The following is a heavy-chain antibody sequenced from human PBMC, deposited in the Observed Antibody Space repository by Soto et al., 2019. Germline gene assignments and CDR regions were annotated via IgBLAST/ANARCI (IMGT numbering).Heavy chain of an antibody. V-gene: IGHV3-23*01. CDR2: VSGRADST. CDR3: AKQGFYWYFDI. Sequence: EAQLLESGGGLAQPGGSLRLSCTASGFTFSIYTMHWVRQTPGKGLEWVAGVSGRADSTYYPDALKGRFSISRDNAKNTVDLQIDSLTAEDTAVYYCAKQGFYWYFDIWGRGTLVTVSS. J-gene: IGHJ2*01. CDR1: GFTFSIYT.